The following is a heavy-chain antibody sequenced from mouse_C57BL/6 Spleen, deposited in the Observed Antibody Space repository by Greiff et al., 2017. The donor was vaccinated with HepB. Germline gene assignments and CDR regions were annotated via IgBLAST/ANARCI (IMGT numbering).Heavy chain of an antibody. V-gene: IGHV1S81*02. CDR1: GYTFTSYW. D-gene: IGHD1-1*01. Sequence: QVQLQQSGAELVKPGASVKLSCTASGYTFTSYWMHWVKQRLGQGLEWFAETNPTNGRTYYNEKFKSKATLTVDKSSSTAYMLLSGPTFEDSAVYDCARIKKIVATYFDYWGQGTTLTVSS. CDR2: TNPTNGRT. CDR3: ARIKKIVATYFDY. J-gene: IGHJ2*01.